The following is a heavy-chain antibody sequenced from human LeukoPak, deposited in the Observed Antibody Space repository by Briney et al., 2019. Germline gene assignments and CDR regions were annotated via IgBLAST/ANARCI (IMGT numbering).Heavy chain of an antibody. D-gene: IGHD6-19*01. CDR2: INPSGGST. CDR1: GGTFSSYA. Sequence: WASVKVSCKASGGTFSSYAISWVRQAPGQGLEWMGIINPSGGSTSYAQKFQGRVTMTRDTSTSTVYMELSSLRSEDTAVYYCARVRYSSGWKLDYWGQGTLVTVSS. CDR3: ARVRYSSGWKLDY. J-gene: IGHJ4*02. V-gene: IGHV1-46*01.